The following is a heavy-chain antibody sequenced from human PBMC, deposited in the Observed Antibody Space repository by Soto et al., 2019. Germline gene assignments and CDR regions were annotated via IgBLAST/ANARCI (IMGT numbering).Heavy chain of an antibody. CDR3: VRGNDGYGVFDY. V-gene: IGHV3-74*01. CDR1: GFALSSYW. Sequence: GGSLRLSCAVSGFALSSYWMHWVRQAPGKGLVWVSRSNMAGTARNYAGSVKGRFTISRDNAKNTLFLQMNSLRDDETAMEYCVRGNDGYGVFDYWGQGALVTVSS. D-gene: IGHD5-18*01. CDR2: SNMAGTAR. J-gene: IGHJ4*02.